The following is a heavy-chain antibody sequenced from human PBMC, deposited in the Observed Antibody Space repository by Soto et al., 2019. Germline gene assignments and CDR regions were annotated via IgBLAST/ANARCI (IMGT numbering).Heavy chain of an antibody. D-gene: IGHD6-13*01. CDR3: AKPYSSNWYDYFDY. CDR1: GFTFSSYA. Sequence: HPGGSLRLSCAASGFTFSSYAMSWVRQAPGKGLEWVSAISGSGDSTYYADSVKGRFTISRDTSKNTLYLQMDSLRAEDTALYYCAKPYSSNWYDYFDYWGQGTLVTVSS. J-gene: IGHJ4*02. CDR2: ISGSGDST. V-gene: IGHV3-23*01.